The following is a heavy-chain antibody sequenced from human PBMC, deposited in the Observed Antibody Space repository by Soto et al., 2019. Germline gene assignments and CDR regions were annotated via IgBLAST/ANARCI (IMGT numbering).Heavy chain of an antibody. Sequence: PSKPLSLTCTVSGGSISSYYWSWIRQPPGKGLEWIGYIYYSGSTNYNPSLKSRVTISVDTSKNQFSLKLSSVTAADTAVYYCARWALAPYRSGSYYYYGMDVWGQGTTVTVS. CDR1: GGSISSYY. V-gene: IGHV4-59*01. D-gene: IGHD6-19*01. CDR3: ARWALAPYRSGSYYYYGMDV. J-gene: IGHJ6*02. CDR2: IYYSGST.